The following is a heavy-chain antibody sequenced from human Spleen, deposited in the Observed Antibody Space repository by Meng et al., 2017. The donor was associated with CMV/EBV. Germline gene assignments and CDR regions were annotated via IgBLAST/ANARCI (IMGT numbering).Heavy chain of an antibody. CDR3: ARVLAAAGSGGMDV. J-gene: IGHJ6*02. Sequence: ESLKISCAVYGGSFSGYYWSWIRQPPGKGLEWIGEINHSGSTNYNPSLKSRVTISVDTSKNQFSLKLSSVTAADTAVYYCARVLAAAGSGGMDVWGQGTTVTVSS. D-gene: IGHD6-13*01. CDR2: INHSGST. V-gene: IGHV4-34*01. CDR1: GGSFSGYY.